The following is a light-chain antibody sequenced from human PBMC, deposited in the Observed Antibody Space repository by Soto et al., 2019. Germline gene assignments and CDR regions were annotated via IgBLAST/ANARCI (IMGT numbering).Light chain of an antibody. CDR3: QQYGSSPRT. Sequence: EIVFTQSASTLSWARVERAALSCRASQSVSSSYLAWYQQKPGQAPRLLIYGASSRATGIPDRFSGSGSGTDFTLTISRLEPQDFAVYYCQQYGSSPRTFGQGTKVDIK. V-gene: IGKV3-20*01. CDR2: GAS. J-gene: IGKJ1*01. CDR1: QSVSSSY.